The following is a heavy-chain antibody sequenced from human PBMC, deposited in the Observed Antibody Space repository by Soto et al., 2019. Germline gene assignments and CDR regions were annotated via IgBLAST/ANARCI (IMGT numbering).Heavy chain of an antibody. CDR1: GFTFSDYY. J-gene: IGHJ4*02. CDR3: ARERHGYYSIFDY. Sequence: QVHLVESGGGLVKPGGSLRLSCAASGFTFSDYYMSLIRQAPGKGLEWVSYISSTSRYTNYADSLKGRFTTSRDNDKNSLFLQMNSLRADDTAVYYCARERHGYYSIFDYWGQGTLVTVSS. D-gene: IGHD5-12*01. V-gene: IGHV3-11*05. CDR2: ISSTSRYT.